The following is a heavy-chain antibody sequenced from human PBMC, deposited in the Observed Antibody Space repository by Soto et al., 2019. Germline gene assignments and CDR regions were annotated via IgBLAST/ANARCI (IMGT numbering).Heavy chain of an antibody. CDR1: GGTFSSYT. D-gene: IGHD3-22*01. J-gene: IGHJ6*02. Sequence: QVQLVQSGAEVKKPGSSVKVSCKASGGTFSSYTISWVRQAPGQGLEWMGRIIPILGIANYAQKFQGRVTITADKSTSTAYMELSSRRSADTAVYYCAGTDSSGYYYYYGMDVWGQGTTVTVSS. CDR3: AGTDSSGYYYYYGMDV. CDR2: IIPILGIA. V-gene: IGHV1-69*02.